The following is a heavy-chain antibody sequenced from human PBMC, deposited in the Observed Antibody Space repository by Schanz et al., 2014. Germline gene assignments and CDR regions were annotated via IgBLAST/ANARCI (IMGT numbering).Heavy chain of an antibody. CDR1: GGTFSSDT. CDR3: AGTYCSSTSCYTGYYYMDV. V-gene: IGHV1-69*02. Sequence: QVQLVQSEAEVKKPGSSVKVSCKASGGTFSSDTFSWVRQAPGQGLEWMGRIVPIAGITNYAQRFQGRVTITADRSTSTAYMELTSLRSEDTAVYYCAGTYCSSTSCYTGYYYMDVWGEGTTVTVSS. J-gene: IGHJ6*03. D-gene: IGHD2-2*02. CDR2: IVPIAGIT.